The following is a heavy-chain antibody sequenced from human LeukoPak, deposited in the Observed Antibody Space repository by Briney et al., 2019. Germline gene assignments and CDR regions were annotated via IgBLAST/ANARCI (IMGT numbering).Heavy chain of an antibody. Sequence: KPSETLSLTCTASGGSMSSNYWSWIRQPAGEGLEWIGRMHTSGNTNYNPSLKSRVTMSLDTSKNQVSLKLSSVTAADTAVYYCARFHVHGYNSGLDLWGRGTLVTVSS. CDR1: GGSMSSNY. J-gene: IGHJ2*01. D-gene: IGHD5-18*01. CDR2: MHTSGNT. CDR3: ARFHVHGYNSGLDL. V-gene: IGHV4-4*07.